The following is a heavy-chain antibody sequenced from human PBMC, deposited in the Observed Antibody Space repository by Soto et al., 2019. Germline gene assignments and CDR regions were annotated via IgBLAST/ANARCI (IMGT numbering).Heavy chain of an antibody. CDR1: GYTFIDFG. Sequence: QVQLVQSGIEVRQPGASVKVSCKASGYTFIDFGISWVRQAPGQGLEWMGWISINNGKTNFAQKFQDRVTMTTDTSTSTAYMELRSLNSGDTAVYFCASRRGPGAIDAFDVWGQGTMVTVSS. CDR2: ISINNGKT. V-gene: IGHV1-18*01. CDR3: ASRRGPGAIDAFDV. J-gene: IGHJ3*01. D-gene: IGHD1-26*01.